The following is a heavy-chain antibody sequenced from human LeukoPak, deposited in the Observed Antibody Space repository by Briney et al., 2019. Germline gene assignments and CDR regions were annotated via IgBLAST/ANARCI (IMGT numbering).Heavy chain of an antibody. CDR1: GFTFSSYA. CDR3: AKDREDIVVVPAAVDYYYYYGMDV. J-gene: IGHJ6*02. Sequence: GGSLRLSCAASGFTFSSYAMSWVRQAPGKGLEWVSAISGSGGSTYYADSVKGRFTISRDNSKNTLYLQMNSLRAEDTVVYYCAKDREDIVVVPAAVDYYYYYGMDVWGQGTTVTVSS. CDR2: ISGSGGST. V-gene: IGHV3-23*01. D-gene: IGHD2-2*01.